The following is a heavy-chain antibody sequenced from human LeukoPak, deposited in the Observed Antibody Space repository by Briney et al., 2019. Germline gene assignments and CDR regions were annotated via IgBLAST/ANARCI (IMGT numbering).Heavy chain of an antibody. J-gene: IGHJ3*02. CDR3: AREGQYGSGSYGAFDI. D-gene: IGHD3-10*01. CDR2: IKHDGSEK. CDR1: GFTFSSYW. V-gene: IGHV3-7*03. Sequence: GGSLRLSCAASGFTFSSYWMSWVRQAPGKGLEWVANIKHDGSEKYFVDSVKGRFTISRDNARNSLYLQMNSLRAEDTAVNYCAREGQYGSGSYGAFDIWGQGTKVTVSS.